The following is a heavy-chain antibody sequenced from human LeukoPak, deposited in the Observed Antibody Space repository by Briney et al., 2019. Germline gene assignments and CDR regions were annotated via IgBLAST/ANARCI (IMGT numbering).Heavy chain of an antibody. D-gene: IGHD3-10*02. J-gene: IGHJ6*02. CDR1: GFTFSSYA. CDR2: ISYDGSNK. V-gene: IGHV3-30-3*01. Sequence: GGSLRLSCAASGFTFSSYAMHWVRQAPGKGLEWVAVISYDGSNKYYADSVKGRFTISRDNSKNTLYLQMNSLRAEDTAVYYCARSAAICTGCHYYGMDVCGQGTTVTVSS. CDR3: ARSAAICTGCHYYGMDV.